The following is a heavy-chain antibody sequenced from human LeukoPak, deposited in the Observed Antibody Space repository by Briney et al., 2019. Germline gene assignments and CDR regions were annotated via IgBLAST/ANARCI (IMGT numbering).Heavy chain of an antibody. Sequence: SVTVSCTASGGTFSSYAISWVRQAPGQGLEWMGGIIPIFGTANYAQKFQGRVTITADESTSTAYMELSSLRSEDTAVYYCAAGLGYCSSTSCSTYNWFDPWGQGTLVTVSS. CDR3: AAGLGYCSSTSCSTYNWFDP. CDR2: IIPIFGTA. V-gene: IGHV1-69*13. CDR1: GGTFSSYA. D-gene: IGHD2-2*01. J-gene: IGHJ5*02.